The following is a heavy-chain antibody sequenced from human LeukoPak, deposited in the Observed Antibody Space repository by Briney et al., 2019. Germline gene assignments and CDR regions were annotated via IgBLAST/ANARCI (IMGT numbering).Heavy chain of an antibody. CDR1: GGSISSSSYY. CDR2: IYYSGST. V-gene: IGHV4-39*01. CDR3: ARHPLSGSYYRSVDY. Sequence: SETLSLTCTVSGGSISSSSYYWGWIRQPPGKGLEWIGSIYYSGSTYYNPSLKSRVTISVDTSKNQFSLKLSSVTAADTAVHYCARHPLSGSYYRSVDYWGQGTLVTVSS. D-gene: IGHD1-26*01. J-gene: IGHJ4*02.